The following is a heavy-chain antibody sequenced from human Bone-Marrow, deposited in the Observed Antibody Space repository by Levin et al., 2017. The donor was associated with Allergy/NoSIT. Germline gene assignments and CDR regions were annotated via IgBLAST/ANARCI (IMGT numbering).Heavy chain of an antibody. CDR2: ISYDGSNE. V-gene: IGHV3-30*03. CDR3: ATDRTPYIVGSMDV. Sequence: GGSLRLSCAASGFTFYSFGMHWVRQAPGKGLAWVAFISYDGSNEYYADSVKGRFTISRDNSKKTVYLQMNSLIPEDTAASYCATDRTPYIVGSMDVWGKGTTVTVSS. D-gene: IGHD1-26*01. CDR1: GFTFYSFG. J-gene: IGHJ6*04.